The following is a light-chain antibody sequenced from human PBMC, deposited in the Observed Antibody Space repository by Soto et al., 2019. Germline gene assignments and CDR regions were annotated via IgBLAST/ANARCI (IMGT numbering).Light chain of an antibody. Sequence: EIVLTQFPGALSLSPGEIVTLSCRASQTVSNTYLAWYQQKSGQAPKFLIYGASNRATGIPDRFSGSGSGTDFTLTNSRLEPEDFAVYYCQQYGALPPTFGGGTKVEIK. V-gene: IGKV3-20*01. CDR1: QTVSNTY. CDR2: GAS. CDR3: QQYGALPPT. J-gene: IGKJ4*01.